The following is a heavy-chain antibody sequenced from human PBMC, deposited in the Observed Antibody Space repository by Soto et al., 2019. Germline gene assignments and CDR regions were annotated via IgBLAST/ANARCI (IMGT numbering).Heavy chain of an antibody. CDR3: AREYDMLTGYQLDYYYYGMDV. Sequence: QVQLVQSGAEVKKPGSSVKVSCKASGGTFSSYAISWVRQAPGQGLEWMGGIIPIFGTANYAQKCQGRVTITAEESTSTAYMELSSLRSEETAVYYCAREYDMLTGYQLDYYYYGMDVWGQGTTVTVSS. V-gene: IGHV1-69*01. CDR2: IIPIFGTA. D-gene: IGHD3-9*01. J-gene: IGHJ6*02. CDR1: GGTFSSYA.